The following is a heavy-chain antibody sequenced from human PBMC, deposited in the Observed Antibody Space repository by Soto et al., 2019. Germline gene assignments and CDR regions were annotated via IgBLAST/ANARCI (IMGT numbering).Heavy chain of an antibody. V-gene: IGHV3-53*02. CDR2: IYSDNNT. CDR3: ARHYSAMGV. Sequence: EVQLVETGGDLIQPGGSLRLSCAASGFTVSSDSMTWVRQAPGKGLEWISIIYSDNNTDYADSVKGLFSISRDTSKNILYLQMNSLRAEDTAEYYCARHYSAMGVWGQGTTVTVSS. CDR1: GFTVSSDS. J-gene: IGHJ6*02.